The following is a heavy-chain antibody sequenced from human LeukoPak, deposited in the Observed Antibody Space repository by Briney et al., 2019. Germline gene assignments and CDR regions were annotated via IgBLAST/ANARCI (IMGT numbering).Heavy chain of an antibody. Sequence: GASVKVSCKASGYTFTNYGISWVRQAPGQGLEWMGWISAYNGHTKYAQKFQGRVTMTRDTSISTAYMELSRLRSDDTAVYYCARVSQWLPMGNWFDPWGQGTLVTVSS. V-gene: IGHV1-18*01. CDR1: GYTFTNYG. CDR2: ISAYNGHT. D-gene: IGHD6-19*01. CDR3: ARVSQWLPMGNWFDP. J-gene: IGHJ5*02.